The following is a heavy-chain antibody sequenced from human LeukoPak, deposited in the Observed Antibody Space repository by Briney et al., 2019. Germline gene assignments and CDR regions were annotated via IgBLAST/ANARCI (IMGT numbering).Heavy chain of an antibody. CDR2: IYSDNT. J-gene: IGHJ6*03. D-gene: IGHD1-26*01. V-gene: IGHV3-53*01. CDR3: GGSYYTPSYYYYYMDV. CDR1: GFTVSSNS. Sequence: GGSLRLSCTVSGFTVSSNSMSWVRQAPGKGLEWVSFIYSDNTHYSDSVKGRFTISRDNSKNTLYLQMNSLRAEDTAVYYCGGSYYTPSYYYYYMDVWGKGTTVTVSS.